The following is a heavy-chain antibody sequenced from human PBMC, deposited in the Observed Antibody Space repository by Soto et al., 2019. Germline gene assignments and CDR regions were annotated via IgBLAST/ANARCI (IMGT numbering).Heavy chain of an antibody. V-gene: IGHV3-48*03. Sequence: GGSLRLSCAASGFTFSIYEMNLVRQSPGKGLEWVSYISSSGSTIYYADSVKGRFTISRDNAKNSLYLQMNSLRAEDTDVYYCARESRSLSPNYFFDYWGQGTVFTVSS. CDR2: ISSSGSTI. CDR1: GFTFSIYE. D-gene: IGHD3-10*01. CDR3: ARESRSLSPNYFFDY. J-gene: IGHJ4*02.